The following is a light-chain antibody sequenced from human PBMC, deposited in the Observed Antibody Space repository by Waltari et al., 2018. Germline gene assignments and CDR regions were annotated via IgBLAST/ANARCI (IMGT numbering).Light chain of an antibody. CDR1: SANIRTHQ. J-gene: IGLJ2*01. V-gene: IGLV1-47*01. CDR2: RND. Sequence: QSVLTQPPSASATPGQRVTTSCSGSSANIRTHQLHWYPQLPGTAPKLLIYRNDQRPSGVPDRFSGSKSGTSASLAISGLRSEDEADYYCATWDDTLNMVFGGGTKLTVL. CDR3: ATWDDTLNMV.